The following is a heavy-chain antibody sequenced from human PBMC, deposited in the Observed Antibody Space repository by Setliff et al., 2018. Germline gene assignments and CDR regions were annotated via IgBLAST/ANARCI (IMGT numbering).Heavy chain of an antibody. CDR2: ISAHSGNT. CDR1: GYTFNHYG. CDR3: ERLVRYCTRVTCQRSSDEDF. D-gene: IGHD2-8*01. Sequence: ASVKVSCKASGYTFNHYGITWVRLAPGQGLEWMGWISAHSGNTFYAPQFQGRLVMTTDTSTNTAYMELRNLTSDDTAMYFCERLVRYCTRVTCQRSSDEDFWGQGTPVTAPQ. J-gene: IGHJ4*02. V-gene: IGHV1-18*01.